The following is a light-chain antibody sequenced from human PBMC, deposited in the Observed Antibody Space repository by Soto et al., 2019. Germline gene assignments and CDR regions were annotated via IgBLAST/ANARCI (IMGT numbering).Light chain of an antibody. V-gene: IGKV4-1*01. CDR2: WAS. Sequence: DIVMTQSPDSLAVSLGERATINCKSSQSVLYSSNNTNYLAWYQQKPGQPPKLLIYWASTRESGVPDRFSGDGSGTDYTFTISSLQAEDVAVYYCQQYYGTPFTFGKGTKLEIK. CDR1: QSVLYSSNNTNY. J-gene: IGKJ2*01. CDR3: QQYYGTPFT.